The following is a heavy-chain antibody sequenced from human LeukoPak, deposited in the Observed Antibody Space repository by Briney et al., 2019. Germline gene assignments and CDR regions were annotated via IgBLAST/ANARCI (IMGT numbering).Heavy chain of an antibody. Sequence: GGSLRLSCAASGFTFSSYAMHWVRQAPGKGLEWVAVISYDGSNKYYADSVKGRFTISRDNSKNSLYLQMNSLRAEDTAVYYCARDKGVGRITMIVVPLDYWGQGTLVTVSS. CDR1: GFTFSSYA. D-gene: IGHD3-22*01. CDR2: ISYDGSNK. V-gene: IGHV3-30-3*01. CDR3: ARDKGVGRITMIVVPLDY. J-gene: IGHJ4*02.